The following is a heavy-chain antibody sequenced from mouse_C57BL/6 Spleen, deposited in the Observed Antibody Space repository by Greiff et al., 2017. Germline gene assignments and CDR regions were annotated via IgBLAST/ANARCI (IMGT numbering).Heavy chain of an antibody. J-gene: IGHJ1*03. D-gene: IGHD1-1*01. Sequence: DVKLQESVAELVRPGASVKLSCTASGFNINNTYMHWVKQRPEQGLEWIGRIDPANGNTKYAPQFQGKATITAAYSTNTAYLQLSSLTTEDTAIYYCAFITTVVERYFDVWGTGTTVTVSS. CDR3: AFITTVVERYFDV. CDR1: GFNINNTY. V-gene: IGHV14-3*01. CDR2: IDPANGNT.